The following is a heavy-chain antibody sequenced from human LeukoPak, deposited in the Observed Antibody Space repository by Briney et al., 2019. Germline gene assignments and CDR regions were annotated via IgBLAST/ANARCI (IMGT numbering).Heavy chain of an antibody. D-gene: IGHD3-22*01. CDR1: GFTFSSFA. Sequence: GGSLRLSCAASGFTFSSFAMSWVRQAPGKGLEWVSAISGSGVSTYYADSVKGRFTISRDNSKNTLYLQMNSLRAEDTAVYYCAKAHYYDSSGYYGVVSPLVYYGMDVWGQGTTVTVSS. CDR2: ISGSGVST. J-gene: IGHJ6*02. CDR3: AKAHYYDSSGYYGVVSPLVYYGMDV. V-gene: IGHV3-23*01.